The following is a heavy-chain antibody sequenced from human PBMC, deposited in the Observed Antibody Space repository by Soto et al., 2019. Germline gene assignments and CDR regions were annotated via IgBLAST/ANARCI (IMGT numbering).Heavy chain of an antibody. CDR3: ERGVGDGSSLWRDP. CDR1: GFTFITNY. J-gene: IGHJ5*02. D-gene: IGHD3-10*01. CDR2: MTANDGST. Sequence: ASVKVSCKASGFTFITNYINWVRQAPEVGREGMGWMTANDGSTNTPQYAKGRITGTCNACISTACMELSNLKCHETDVKYWERGVGDGSSLWRDPWGQGTLVTVSS. V-gene: IGHV1-8*01.